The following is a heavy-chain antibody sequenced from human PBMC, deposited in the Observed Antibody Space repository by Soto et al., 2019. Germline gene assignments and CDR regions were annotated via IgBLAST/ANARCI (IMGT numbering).Heavy chain of an antibody. CDR3: VRDGTKIVRDWFDP. Sequence: PWETLSLTCTVSGASISGFYWSWIRKSAGKGLEWIGRIYATGTTDYNPSLKSRVMMSVDTSKKQFSLKLRSVTAADTAVYYCVRDGTKIVRDWFDPWGQVISATVSS. V-gene: IGHV4-4*07. D-gene: IGHD1-1*01. CDR2: IYATGTT. J-gene: IGHJ5*02. CDR1: GASISGFY.